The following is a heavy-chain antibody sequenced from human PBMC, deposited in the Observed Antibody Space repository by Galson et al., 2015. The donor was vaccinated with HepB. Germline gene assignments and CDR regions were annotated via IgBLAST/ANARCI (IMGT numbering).Heavy chain of an antibody. J-gene: IGHJ6*02. Sequence: SLRLSCAASGFTFSSYAMHWVRQAPGKGLEWVAVIPYDGSNKYYADSVKGRFTISRDNSKNTLYLQMNSLRAEDTAVYYCARDRTGSSTSCKSGYGMDVWGQGTTVTVSS. CDR2: IPYDGSNK. CDR1: GFTFSSYA. V-gene: IGHV3-30-3*01. D-gene: IGHD2-2*01. CDR3: ARDRTGSSTSCKSGYGMDV.